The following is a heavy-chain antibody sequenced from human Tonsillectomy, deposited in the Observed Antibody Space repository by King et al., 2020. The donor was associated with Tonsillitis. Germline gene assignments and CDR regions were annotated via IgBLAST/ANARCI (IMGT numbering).Heavy chain of an antibody. CDR3: ARDLYGSDDAFDI. CDR2: IYPGDSDT. Sequence: QLVQSGAEVKKPGESLKISCKGSGYSFPIYWIGWVRQMPGKGREWMGIIYPGDSDTRYSPSFQVQVSISVDKSISTAYLLWSSLKASDTAMYYCARDLYGSDDAFDIWGQKAMVSVSS. CDR1: GYSFPIYW. D-gene: IGHD3-10*01. J-gene: IGHJ3*02. V-gene: IGHV5-51*01.